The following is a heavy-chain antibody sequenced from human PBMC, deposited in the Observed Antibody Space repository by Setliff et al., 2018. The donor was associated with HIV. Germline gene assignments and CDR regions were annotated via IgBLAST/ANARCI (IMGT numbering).Heavy chain of an antibody. V-gene: IGHV1-46*01. CDR3: ARDFGGYCSSMSCPGLFDP. Sequence: VASVKVSCKASGYTFTSYYIHWVRQAPGQGLEWMGVIHPSGGSTSYAQSFQDRVTMTRDTSTSTVYMELSSLRSEDTAVYYCARDFGGYCSSMSCPGLFDPWGEGTLVTVS. J-gene: IGHJ5*02. CDR2: IHPSGGST. CDR1: GYTFTSYY. D-gene: IGHD2-2*01.